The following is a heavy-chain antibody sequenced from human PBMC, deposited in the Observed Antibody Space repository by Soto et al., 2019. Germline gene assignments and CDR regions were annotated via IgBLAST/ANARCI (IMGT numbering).Heavy chain of an antibody. J-gene: IGHJ3*02. CDR1: GFSLSGDGVG. D-gene: IGHD3-3*02. CDR3: AHAFGGTSWPNDAFDI. Sequence: QITLKESGPTLVKPTQSLTLTCTVSGFSLSGDGVGVGWIRQPPGKALEWLALIYWDDDQRYSPSLKTRLTNTKDTSKNQVVLTMTNMDPVVTATYYCAHAFGGTSWPNDAFDIWGQGTVVTVSS. CDR2: IYWDDDQ. V-gene: IGHV2-5*02.